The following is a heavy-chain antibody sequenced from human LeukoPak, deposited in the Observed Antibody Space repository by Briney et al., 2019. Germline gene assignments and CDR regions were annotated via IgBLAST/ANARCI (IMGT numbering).Heavy chain of an antibody. CDR3: ARTNSKKAYYYYYMDV. J-gene: IGHJ6*03. V-gene: IGHV4-34*01. CDR2: INHSGST. D-gene: IGHD4-11*01. Sequence: KPSETLSLTCAVYGGSFSGYYWSWIRQPPGKGLEWIGEINHSGSTNYNPSLKSRVTISVDTSKNQFSLELSSVTAADTAVYYCARTNSKKAYYYYYMDVWGKGTTVTVSS. CDR1: GGSFSGYY.